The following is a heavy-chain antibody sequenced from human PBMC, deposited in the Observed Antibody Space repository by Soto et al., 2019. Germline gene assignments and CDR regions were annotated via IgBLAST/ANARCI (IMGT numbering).Heavy chain of an antibody. D-gene: IGHD3-3*01. V-gene: IGHV2-26*01. J-gene: IGHJ4*02. Sequence: QVTLKESGPVLVKPTETLTLTCTVSGFSLSNARMGVSWIRQPPGKALEWLAHIFSNDEKSYSTSLKSRLTIPKDTSKRQVVLTMPTMDPVATAPYYCARMGHYDFWSGYYFDYWGQGTLVTVSS. CDR2: IFSNDEK. CDR1: GFSLSNARMG. CDR3: ARMGHYDFWSGYYFDY.